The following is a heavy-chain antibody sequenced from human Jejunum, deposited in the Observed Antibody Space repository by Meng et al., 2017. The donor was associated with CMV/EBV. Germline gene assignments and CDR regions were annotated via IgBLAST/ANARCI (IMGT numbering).Heavy chain of an antibody. CDR1: AFTCIDYW. CDR3: AREQSSSYAFDI. D-gene: IGHD6-6*01. CDR2: INNDGGTT. J-gene: IGHJ3*02. V-gene: IGHV3-74*03. Sequence: SAFTCIDYWMHWVRQAPGKGLVWVSRINNDGGTTVYADSVKGRFTISRDNAKNTLSLQMNSLRGEDTAVYYCAREQSSSYAFDIWGQGTVVTV.